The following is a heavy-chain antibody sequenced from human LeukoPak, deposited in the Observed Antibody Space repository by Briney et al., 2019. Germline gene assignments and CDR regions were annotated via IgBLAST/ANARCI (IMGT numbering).Heavy chain of an antibody. Sequence: GGSLRLSCAASGFTFSSYSMNWVRQAPGKGLEWVSYISGSGSTIYYADSVKGRVTISRDNAKDSLYLQMNSLRAEDTAVYYCARVRSGYSHENYFDYWGQGTLVTVSS. CDR1: GFTFSSYS. J-gene: IGHJ4*02. V-gene: IGHV3-48*04. CDR2: ISGSGSTI. CDR3: ARVRSGYSHENYFDY. D-gene: IGHD5-18*01.